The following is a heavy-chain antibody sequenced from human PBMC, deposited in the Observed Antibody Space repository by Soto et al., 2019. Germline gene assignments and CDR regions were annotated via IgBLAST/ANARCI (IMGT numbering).Heavy chain of an antibody. Sequence: GSVKVSCKASRYTVTSYGISWVRQAAGQGLEWMGWISAYNGNTNYAQKLQGRVTMTTDTSTRTAYMELRSLRSDDTAVYYCARCIVYGGNSGVWFDPWGQGTLVTVSS. CDR3: ARCIVYGGNSGVWFDP. CDR2: ISAYNGNT. V-gene: IGHV1-18*01. D-gene: IGHD4-17*01. CDR1: RYTVTSYG. J-gene: IGHJ5*02.